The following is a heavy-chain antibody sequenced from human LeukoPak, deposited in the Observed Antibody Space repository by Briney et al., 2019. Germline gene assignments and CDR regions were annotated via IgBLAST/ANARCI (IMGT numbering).Heavy chain of an antibody. CDR1: GYTFTSYG. J-gene: IGHJ4*02. Sequence: ASVKVSCKASGYTFTSYGIGWVRQAPGQGLEWMGWISAYNGNTNYAQKLQGRVTMTTDTSTSTAYMELRSLRSDDTAVYYCARDLVEGDDWLLFPHFDYWGQGTLVTVSS. CDR2: ISAYNGNT. CDR3: ARDLVEGDDWLLFPHFDY. D-gene: IGHD3-9*01. V-gene: IGHV1-18*01.